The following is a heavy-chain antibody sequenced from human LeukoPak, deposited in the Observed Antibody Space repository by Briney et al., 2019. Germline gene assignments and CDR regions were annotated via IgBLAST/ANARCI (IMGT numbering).Heavy chain of an antibody. D-gene: IGHD6-13*01. CDR3: ARSIAAAGTPVYYYYYMDV. Sequence: SVKVSCKASGGTFSSYALSWVRQAPGQGLEWMGGIIPIFGTANYAQKFQGRVTITTDESTSTAYMELSSLRSEDTAVYYCARSIAAAGTPVYYYYYMDVWGKGTTVTVSS. V-gene: IGHV1-69*05. J-gene: IGHJ6*03. CDR1: GGTFSSYA. CDR2: IIPIFGTA.